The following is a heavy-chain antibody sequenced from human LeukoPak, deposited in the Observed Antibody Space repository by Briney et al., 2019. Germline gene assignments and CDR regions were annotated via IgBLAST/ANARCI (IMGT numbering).Heavy chain of an antibody. D-gene: IGHD2-2*01. CDR2: ISYDGSNK. V-gene: IGHV3-30*04. Sequence: PGGSLRLSCAASGFTFSSYAMHWVRQAPGKGLEWVAVISYDGSNKYYADSVKGRFTISRDNAKNSLYLQMNSLRAEDTAVYYCARGGSVVVPAALRLFDYWGQGTLVTVSS. CDR1: GFTFSSYA. J-gene: IGHJ4*02. CDR3: ARGGSVVVPAALRLFDY.